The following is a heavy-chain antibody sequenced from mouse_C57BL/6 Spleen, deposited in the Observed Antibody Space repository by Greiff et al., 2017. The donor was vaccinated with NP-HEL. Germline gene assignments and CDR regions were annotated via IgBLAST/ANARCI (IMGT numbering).Heavy chain of an antibody. V-gene: IGHV1-5*01. CDR1: GYTFTSYW. Sequence: VQLKESGTVLARPGASVKMSCKTSGYTFTSYWMHWVTQRPGQGLEWVGAIYPGNSDTSYNQQFTGTAKLTAVTADSTAYMELSSLTNEDSAVYDCKRRDCCGSRYFDYWGQGTTLTVSS. D-gene: IGHD1-1*01. CDR2: IYPGNSDT. J-gene: IGHJ2*01. CDR3: KRRDCCGSRYFDY.